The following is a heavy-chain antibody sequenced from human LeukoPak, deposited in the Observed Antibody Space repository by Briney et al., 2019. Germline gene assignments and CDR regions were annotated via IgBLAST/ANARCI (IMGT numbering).Heavy chain of an antibody. CDR3: AREESTVTTYFYYYYYMDV. CDR1: GFTFNTYG. D-gene: IGHD4-17*01. Sequence: GRSLRLSCAASGFTFNTYGMHWVRQAPGKGLEWVAVISYDGSNKYYADSVKGRFTISRDNSKNTLYLQMNSLRAEDTAVYYCAREESTVTTYFYYYYYMDVWGKGTTVTVSS. J-gene: IGHJ6*03. CDR2: ISYDGSNK. V-gene: IGHV3-30*03.